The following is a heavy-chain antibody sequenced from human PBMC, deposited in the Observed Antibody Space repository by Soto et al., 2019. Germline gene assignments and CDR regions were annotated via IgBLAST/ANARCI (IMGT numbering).Heavy chain of an antibody. D-gene: IGHD3-10*01. CDR3: ARLRSYGSGSYYKANYYYYGMDV. Sequence: LSLTCAVYGGSFSGYYWSWIRQPPGKGLEWIGEINHSGSTNYNPSLKSRVTISVDASKNQFSLKLSSVTAADTAVYYCARLRSYGSGSYYKANYYYYGMDVWGQGTTVTVSS. V-gene: IGHV4-34*01. CDR2: INHSGST. CDR1: GGSFSGYY. J-gene: IGHJ6*02.